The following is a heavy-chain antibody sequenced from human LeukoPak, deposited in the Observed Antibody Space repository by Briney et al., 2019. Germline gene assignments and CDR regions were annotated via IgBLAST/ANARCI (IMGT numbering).Heavy chain of an antibody. J-gene: IGHJ3*02. V-gene: IGHV3-13*01. D-gene: IGHD1-1*01. CDR3: ARADLWGTDAFDI. Sequence: GGSLRLSCAASGFTFSSYDMHWVRQATGKGLEWVSAIGTAGDTYYPGSVKGRFTISRENAKNSLCLQMNSLRAGDTAVYYCARADLWGTDAFDIRGQGTMVTVSS. CDR2: IGTAGDT. CDR1: GFTFSSYD.